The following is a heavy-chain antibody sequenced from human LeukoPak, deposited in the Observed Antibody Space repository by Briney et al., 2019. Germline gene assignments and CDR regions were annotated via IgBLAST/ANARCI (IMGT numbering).Heavy chain of an antibody. J-gene: IGHJ4*02. CDR2: IYSGGST. V-gene: IGHV3-53*01. CDR1: GFTFSNAW. Sequence: SGGSLRLSCAASGFTFSNAWMSWVRQAPGKGLEWVSVIYSGGSTYYADSVKGRFTISRDNSKNTLYLQMNSLRAEDTAVYYCAREPGFDYWGQGTLVTVSS. CDR3: AREPGFDY.